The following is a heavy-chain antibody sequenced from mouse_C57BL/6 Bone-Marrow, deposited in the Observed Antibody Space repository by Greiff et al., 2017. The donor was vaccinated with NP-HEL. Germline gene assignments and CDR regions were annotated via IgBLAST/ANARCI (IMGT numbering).Heavy chain of an antibody. D-gene: IGHD2-5*01. V-gene: IGHV5-17*01. Sequence: EVNVVESGGGLVKPGGSLKLSCAASGFTFSDYGMHWVRQAPEKGLEWVAYISSGSSTIYYADTVKGRFTISRDNAKNTLFLQMTSLRSEDTAMYYCARDSNSPWFAYWGQGTLVTVSA. CDR3: ARDSNSPWFAY. J-gene: IGHJ3*01. CDR1: GFTFSDYG. CDR2: ISSGSSTI.